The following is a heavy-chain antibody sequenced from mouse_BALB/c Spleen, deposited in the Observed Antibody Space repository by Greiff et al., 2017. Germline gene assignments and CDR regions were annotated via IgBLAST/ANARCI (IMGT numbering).Heavy chain of an antibody. J-gene: IGHJ3*01. CDR1: GFNIKDTY. V-gene: IGHV14-3*02. Sequence: EVQLVESGAELVKPGASVKLSCTASGFNIKDTYMHWVKQRPEQGLEWIGRIDPANGNTKYDPKFQGKATITADTSSNTAYLQLSSLTSEDTAVYYCARSGDYYAWFAYWGQGTLVTVSA. D-gene: IGHD1-1*02. CDR3: ARSGDYYAWFAY. CDR2: IDPANGNT.